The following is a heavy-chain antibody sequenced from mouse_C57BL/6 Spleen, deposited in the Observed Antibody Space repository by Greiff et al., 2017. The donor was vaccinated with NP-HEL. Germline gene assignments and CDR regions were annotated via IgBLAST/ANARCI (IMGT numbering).Heavy chain of an antibody. J-gene: IGHJ2*01. V-gene: IGHV1-64*01. CDR3: YYSLNYLDY. CDR2: IHPTSGST. D-gene: IGHD2-12*01. CDR1: GYTFTSSW. Sequence: QVQLQQPGAELVKPGASVKLSCKASGYTFTSSWMHWVKQRPGQGLEWIGMIHPTSGSTNYNAKFKSKATLTVDKSSSTAYMQLSSLTSEDSAVYYCYYSLNYLDYWGQGTTLTVSS.